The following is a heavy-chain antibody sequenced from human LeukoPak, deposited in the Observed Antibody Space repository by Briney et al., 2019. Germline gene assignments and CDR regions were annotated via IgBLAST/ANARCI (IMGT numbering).Heavy chain of an antibody. CDR1: GFSVSSKY. CDR2: PYGGGST. V-gene: IGHV3-53*01. D-gene: IGHD3-10*01. J-gene: IGHJ2*01. Sequence: QPGGSLTLSCEGSGFSVSSKYMNWVRQAPGKGLEWVSIPYGGGSTYYADSVKGRFTVSRDSSKNTLYLHMNSLRVEDTAVYYCARVGDHYHWYLDVWGRGTLVTVSS. CDR3: ARVGDHYHWYLDV.